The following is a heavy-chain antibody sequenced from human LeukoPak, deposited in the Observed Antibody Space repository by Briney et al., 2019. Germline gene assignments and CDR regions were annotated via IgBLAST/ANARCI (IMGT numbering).Heavy chain of an antibody. V-gene: IGHV3-23*01. J-gene: IGHJ4*02. Sequence: GGSLRLSCAASGFTLSSYGMSWVRQAPGMGLEWVSGVGGGGQRTHYADSVKGRFTISRDNSKNTLYLQMNSLRAEDTAIYYCAKDRGHYVDTGTINFWGQGTLVTVSS. D-gene: IGHD3-16*01. CDR1: GFTLSSYG. CDR2: VGGGGQRT. CDR3: AKDRGHYVDTGTINF.